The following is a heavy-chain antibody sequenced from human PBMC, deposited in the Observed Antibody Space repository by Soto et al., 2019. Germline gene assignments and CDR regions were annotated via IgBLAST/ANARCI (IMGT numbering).Heavy chain of an antibody. CDR1: GFTFSSYS. Sequence: EVQLVESGGGLVKPGGSLRLSCAASGFTFSSYSMNWVRQAPGKGLEWVSSISSSSTYIYYADCVKGRFTISRDNAKNSLYVQTHSMRAEDTSVYYCASKGRVTAIQGDGMVVWGQGTTVTVSS. CDR3: ASKGRVTAIQGDGMVV. CDR2: ISSSSTYI. J-gene: IGHJ6*02. D-gene: IGHD2-21*02. V-gene: IGHV3-21*01.